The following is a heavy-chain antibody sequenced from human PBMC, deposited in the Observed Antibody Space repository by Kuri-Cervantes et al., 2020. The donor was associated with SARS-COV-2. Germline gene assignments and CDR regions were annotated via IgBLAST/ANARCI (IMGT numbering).Heavy chain of an antibody. D-gene: IGHD3-3*01. CDR1: GCSISSSSYY. Sequence: GSLRLSCTVSGCSISSSSYYWGWIRRPPGKGLEWIGSIYYSGSTYYNPSLNSRVTISVDTYKNQFSLKLSSVTAADTAVYYCVKGGARITNSGVVIANWFNPWGQGTLVTVSS. CDR2: IYYSGST. J-gene: IGHJ5*02. V-gene: IGHV4-39*01. CDR3: VKGGARITNSGVVIANWFNP.